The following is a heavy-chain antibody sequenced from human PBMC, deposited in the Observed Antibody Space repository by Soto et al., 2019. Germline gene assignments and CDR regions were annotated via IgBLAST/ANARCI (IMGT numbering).Heavy chain of an antibody. J-gene: IGHJ4*02. D-gene: IGHD3-22*01. CDR2: IKSKTDGGTT. Sequence: PGGSLRLSCAASGFTFSNVWMNWVRQAPGKGLEWVGRIKSKTDGGTTDYAAPVKGRFAISRDDSKNTLYLQMNSLKTEDTAVYYCTTDPVTMIVVVPSSGWGQGTLVTVSS. V-gene: IGHV3-15*07. CDR1: GFTFSNVW. CDR3: TTDPVTMIVVVPSSG.